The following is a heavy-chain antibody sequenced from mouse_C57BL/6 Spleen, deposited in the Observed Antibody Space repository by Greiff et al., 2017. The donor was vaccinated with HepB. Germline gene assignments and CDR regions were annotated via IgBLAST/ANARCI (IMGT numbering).Heavy chain of an antibody. Sequence: QVQLQQPGAELVRPGSSVKLSCKASGYTFTSYWMHWVKQRPIQGLEWIGNIDPSDSETHYNQKFKDKATLTVDKSSSTAYMQLSSLTSEDSAVYYCARSSLSGSSYDFDDWGQGTTRTVAS. D-gene: IGHD1-1*01. CDR3: ARSSLSGSSYDFDD. CDR2: IDPSDSET. CDR1: GYTFTSYW. J-gene: IGHJ2*01. V-gene: IGHV1-52*01.